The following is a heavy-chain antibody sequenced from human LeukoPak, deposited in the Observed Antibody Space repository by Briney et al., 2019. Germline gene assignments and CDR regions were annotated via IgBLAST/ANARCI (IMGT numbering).Heavy chain of an antibody. CDR3: AKDNYYDSSGYYIRTAVFDI. D-gene: IGHD3-22*01. CDR1: GFTFSTYG. J-gene: IGHJ3*02. CDR2: VSSTGGTT. Sequence: GGSLRLSCAASGFTFSTYGMSWVRQAPGKGLEWVSAVSSTGGTTYYADSVKGRFTISRDNSKNTLFLQMNSLRAEDTATYYCAKDNYYDSSGYYIRTAVFDIWGQGTMVTVSS. V-gene: IGHV3-23*01.